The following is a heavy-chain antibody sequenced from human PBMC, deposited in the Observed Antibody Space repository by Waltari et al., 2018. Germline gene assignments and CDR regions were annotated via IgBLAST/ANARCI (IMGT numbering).Heavy chain of an antibody. J-gene: IGHJ3*02. CDR1: GDSLFPTSVA. CDR3: ARGKFTAFDI. Sequence: QVQLQQSGPGLVKLSQTLSLTCAVSGDSLFPTSVAWNWIRQSPSRGLEWLGRTYYRSQWRNDYALSVKGRITVNPDTSKNHFSLQLDSVTPDDTAVYYCARGKFTAFDIWGQGTMVTVSS. CDR2: TYYRSQWRN. V-gene: IGHV6-1*01.